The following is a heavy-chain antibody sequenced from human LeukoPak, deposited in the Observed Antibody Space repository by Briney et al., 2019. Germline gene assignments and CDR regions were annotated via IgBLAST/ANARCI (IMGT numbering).Heavy chain of an antibody. CDR2: ISSSSSTI. CDR3: ATYYGDFDY. D-gene: IGHD4-17*01. Sequence: PGGTLRLSCAASGFTFSSYEMNWVRQSPGKGLEGVSYISSSSSTIYYADSVKGRFTISRDNAKNSLYLQMNSLRAEDTAVYYCATYYGDFDYWGQGTLVTVSS. V-gene: IGHV3-48*03. CDR1: GFTFSSYE. J-gene: IGHJ4*02.